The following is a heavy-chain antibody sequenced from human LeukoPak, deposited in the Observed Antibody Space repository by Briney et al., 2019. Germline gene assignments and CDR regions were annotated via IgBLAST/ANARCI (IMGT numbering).Heavy chain of an antibody. V-gene: IGHV4-59*01. J-gene: IGHJ6*02. CDR1: GGSISSYY. CDR2: IYYSGST. CDR3: ARDAALRRYSTSHDYYYYGMDV. D-gene: IGHD5-18*01. Sequence: PSETLSLTCTVSGGSISSYYWSWIRQPPGKGLEWIGYIYYSGSTNYNPSLKSRVTISVDTSKNQFSLKLSSVTAADTAVYYCARDAALRRYSTSHDYYYYGMDVWGQGTTVTVSS.